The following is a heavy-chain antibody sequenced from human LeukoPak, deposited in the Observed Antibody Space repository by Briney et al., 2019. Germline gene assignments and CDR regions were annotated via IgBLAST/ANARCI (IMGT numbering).Heavy chain of an antibody. CDR3: AKGSYSSSSRFDY. Sequence: PGGSLRLSCAASGFTFSSYAMHWVRQAPGKGLEWVAVISYDGSNKYYADSVKGRFTISRDNSKNTLYLQMNSLRAEDTAVYYCAKGSYSSSSRFDYWGQGTLVTVSS. D-gene: IGHD6-6*01. CDR2: ISYDGSNK. CDR1: GFTFSSYA. V-gene: IGHV3-30*04. J-gene: IGHJ4*02.